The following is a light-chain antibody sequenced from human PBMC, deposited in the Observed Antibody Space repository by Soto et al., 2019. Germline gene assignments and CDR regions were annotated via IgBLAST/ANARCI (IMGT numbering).Light chain of an antibody. J-gene: IGLJ3*02. CDR1: SGHSNFA. CDR2: LYSDGRY. Sequence: QLVLTQSPSASASLGASVKLTCTVSSGHSNFAVAWHQQQAEQGPRYLMRLYSDGRYNKGDGIPDRFSGSSSGTEHYLTISSLQSEDEADYYCQTWGTDIVVFGGGTKLTVL. V-gene: IGLV4-69*01. CDR3: QTWGTDIVV.